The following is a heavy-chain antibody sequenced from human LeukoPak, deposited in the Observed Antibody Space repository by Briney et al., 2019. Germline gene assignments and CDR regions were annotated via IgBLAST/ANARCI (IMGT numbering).Heavy chain of an antibody. D-gene: IGHD4-17*01. V-gene: IGHV3-7*01. CDR1: GFTFSNFW. J-gene: IGHJ4*02. Sequence: GGSLRLSCAASGFTFSNFWMSWVRQAPGEGLEWLANIKQDGSEIYYVDSVKGRFTISRDNAENSLYLEMDSLRAEDTAVYYCARDAAYGYDRFDYWGQGTQVTVSS. CDR3: ARDAAYGYDRFDY. CDR2: IKQDGSEI.